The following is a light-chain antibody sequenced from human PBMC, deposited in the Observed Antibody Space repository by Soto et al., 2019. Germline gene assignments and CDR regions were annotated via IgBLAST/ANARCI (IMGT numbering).Light chain of an antibody. V-gene: IGKV1-5*01. CDR3: QQYNSYLYT. J-gene: IGKJ2*01. Sequence: DIQMTQSPSTLSASVGDRVTITCRASQSISSWLAWYQQKPGNAPKLLIYDASSLESGVPSRFSGSGSGTEFTLTISSLQPDDFPTYYCQQYNSYLYTFGQRTKLEIK. CDR2: DAS. CDR1: QSISSW.